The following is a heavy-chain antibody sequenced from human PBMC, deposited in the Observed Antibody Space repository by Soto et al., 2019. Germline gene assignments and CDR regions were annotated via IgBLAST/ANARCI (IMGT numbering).Heavy chain of an antibody. Sequence: EVQLVESGGGLVQPGRSLRLSCAASGFTFDDYAMHWVRQAPGKGLEWVSGISWNSGSIGYADSVKGRFTISRDNAKNSLYLQMNSLGAGGTALYYCAKDKGIAAGGGGGFDYWGQGTLVTVSS. D-gene: IGHD6-13*01. CDR3: AKDKGIAAGGGGGFDY. CDR2: ISWNSGSI. J-gene: IGHJ4*02. CDR1: GFTFDDYA. V-gene: IGHV3-9*01.